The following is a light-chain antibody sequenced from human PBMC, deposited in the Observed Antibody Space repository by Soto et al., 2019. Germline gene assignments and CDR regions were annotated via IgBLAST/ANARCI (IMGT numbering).Light chain of an antibody. V-gene: IGKV3-15*01. CDR1: QSVSTN. CDR3: QQDYNWPPMYT. CDR2: GAS. J-gene: IGKJ2*01. Sequence: EMVMTQSPATLSVSPGERATLSCRASQSVSTNLAWYQHKPGQPPRLLFYGASTRATGIPARFSGSASGTEFPLTLGSLQSEDFAVYYCQQDYNWPPMYTFGQGTKLEIK.